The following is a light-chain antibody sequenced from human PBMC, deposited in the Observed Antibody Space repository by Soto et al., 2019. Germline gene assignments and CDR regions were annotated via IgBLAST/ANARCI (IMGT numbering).Light chain of an antibody. V-gene: IGLV2-18*02. J-gene: IGLJ3*02. Sequence: QSALTQPPSVSGSPGQSVTISCTGTSSDVGSYNRVSWYQQPPGTAPKLMIYEVSNRPSGVPDRFSGSKSGNTASLTISGLQAEDEADYYCSSYTISSTGVFGGGTQLTVL. CDR3: SSYTISSTGV. CDR2: EVS. CDR1: SSDVGSYNR.